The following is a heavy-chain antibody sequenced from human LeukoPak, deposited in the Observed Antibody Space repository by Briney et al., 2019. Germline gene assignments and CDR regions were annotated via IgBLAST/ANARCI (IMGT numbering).Heavy chain of an antibody. D-gene: IGHD4-17*01. J-gene: IGHJ4*02. CDR3: TTVAYGDYSY. CDR2: IKSKTEGGTT. V-gene: IGHV3-15*01. CDR1: GFTFSNAW. Sequence: PGGSLRLSCAASGFTFSNAWMSWVRQAPGKGLEWVGRIKSKTEGGTTDYAAPVKGRFTISRDDSKNTLYLQMNSLKTEDTAVYYCTTVAYGDYSYWGQGTLVTVSS.